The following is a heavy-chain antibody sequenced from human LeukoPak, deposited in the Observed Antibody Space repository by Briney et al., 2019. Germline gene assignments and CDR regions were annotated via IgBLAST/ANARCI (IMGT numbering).Heavy chain of an antibody. D-gene: IGHD2-2*01. J-gene: IGHJ4*02. Sequence: GRSLRLSCAASGFTFSSYAMHWVRQAPGKGLEWVAVISYDGSNKYYADSVKGRFTISRDNSKNTLYLQMNSLRAEDTAVYYCARGGPGSSTSCPDYWGRGTLVTVSS. CDR1: GFTFSSYA. CDR2: ISYDGSNK. V-gene: IGHV3-30-3*01. CDR3: ARGGPGSSTSCPDY.